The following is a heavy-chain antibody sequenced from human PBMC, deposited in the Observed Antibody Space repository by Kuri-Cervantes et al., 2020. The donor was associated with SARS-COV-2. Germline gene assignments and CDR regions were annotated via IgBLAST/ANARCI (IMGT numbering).Heavy chain of an antibody. Sequence: SETLSLTCTVSGGSISSGSYYWSWIRQPAGKGLEWIGRIYTSGSTNCNPSLKSRVTISVDTSKNQFSPKLSSVTAADTAVYYCARGGRTRNSYYFDYWGQGTLVTVSS. CDR2: IYTSGST. V-gene: IGHV4-61*02. J-gene: IGHJ4*02. CDR3: ARGGRTRNSYYFDY. CDR1: GGSISSGSYY. D-gene: IGHD3-10*01.